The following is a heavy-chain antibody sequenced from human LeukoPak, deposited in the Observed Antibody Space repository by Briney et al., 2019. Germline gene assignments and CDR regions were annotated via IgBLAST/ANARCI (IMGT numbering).Heavy chain of an antibody. CDR3: ARDPTGRNYYYYYMDV. J-gene: IGHJ6*03. Sequence: GGSLRLSCAASGFTFSSYAMHWVRQAPGKGPEWVAVISYDGTNKYYADSVKGRFTISRDNSKNTLYLQVNSLRAEDTAVYYCARDPTGRNYYYYYMDVWGRGTTVTVSS. CDR2: ISYDGTNK. D-gene: IGHD1-14*01. V-gene: IGHV3-30-3*01. CDR1: GFTFSSYA.